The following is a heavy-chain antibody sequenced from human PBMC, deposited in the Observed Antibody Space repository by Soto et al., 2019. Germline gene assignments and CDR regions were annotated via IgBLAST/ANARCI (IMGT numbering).Heavy chain of an antibody. CDR1: GGSISSGGYY. CDR3: ARGVGYYYDSSGGTYFDY. CDR2: IYYSGST. J-gene: IGHJ4*02. Sequence: TSETLSLTCTVSGGSISSGGYYWSWIRQHPGKGLEWIGYIYYSGSTYYNPSLKSRVTISVDTSKNQFSLKLSSVTAADTAVYYCARGVGYYYDSSGGTYFDYWGQGTLVTVSS. V-gene: IGHV4-31*03. D-gene: IGHD3-22*01.